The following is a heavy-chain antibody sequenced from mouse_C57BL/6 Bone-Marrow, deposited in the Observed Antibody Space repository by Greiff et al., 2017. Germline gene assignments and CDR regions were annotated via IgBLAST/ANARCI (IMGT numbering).Heavy chain of an antibody. D-gene: IGHD2-5*01. CDR1: GFTFSSYA. J-gene: IGHJ2*01. CDR3: ARDSNYVPY. Sequence: EVMLVESGGGLVKPGGSLKLSCAASGFTFSSYAMSWVRQTPEKRLEWVATISDGGSYTYYPDNVKGRFTISRDNAKNNLYLQMSHLKSEDTAMYYCARDSNYVPYWGQGTTLTVSS. CDR2: ISDGGSYT. V-gene: IGHV5-4*01.